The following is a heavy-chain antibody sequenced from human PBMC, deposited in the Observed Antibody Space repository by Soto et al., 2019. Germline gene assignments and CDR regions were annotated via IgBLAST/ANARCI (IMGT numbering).Heavy chain of an antibody. V-gene: IGHV3-21*01. CDR2: ISSSSSYI. CDR3: ARDAYIVLMVYAMAENYYYGMDV. J-gene: IGHJ6*02. Sequence: PGGSLRLSCAASGFTFSSYSMNWVRQAPGKGLEWVSSISSSSSYIYYADSVKGRFTISRDNAKDSLYLQMNSLRAEDTAVYYCARDAYIVLMVYAMAENYYYGMDVWGQGTTVTVSS. D-gene: IGHD2-8*01. CDR1: GFTFSSYS.